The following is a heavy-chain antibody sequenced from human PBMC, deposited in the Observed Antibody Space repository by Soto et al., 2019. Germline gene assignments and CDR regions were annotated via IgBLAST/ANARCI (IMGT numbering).Heavy chain of an antibody. CDR1: GGTFSSYA. Sequence: SVKVSCKASGGTFSSYAISWVRQAPGQGLEWMGGIIPIFGTANYAQKFQGRVTITADKSTSTAYMGLSSLRSEDTAVYYCARVGSSGYYLDYWGQGTLVTVSS. CDR2: IIPIFGTA. V-gene: IGHV1-69*06. CDR3: ARVGSSGYYLDY. J-gene: IGHJ4*02. D-gene: IGHD3-22*01.